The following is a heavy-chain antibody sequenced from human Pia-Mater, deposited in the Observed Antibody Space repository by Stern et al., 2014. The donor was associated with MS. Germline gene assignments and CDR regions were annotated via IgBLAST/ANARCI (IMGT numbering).Heavy chain of an antibody. CDR1: GFTFSGYG. V-gene: IGHV3-30*18. CDR2: ISYDGSNK. J-gene: IGHJ6*02. CDR3: AKDTSPREYFYYGMDV. D-gene: IGHD3-16*01. Sequence: VQLVESGGGVVQPGRSLRLSCAASGFTFSGYGLHWVRQAPGKGLEWVAVISYDGSNKDYGYSVKGRFTISRDNSKNTVYLQINSLRAEDTAVYYCAKDTSPREYFYYGMDVWGQGTTVTVSS.